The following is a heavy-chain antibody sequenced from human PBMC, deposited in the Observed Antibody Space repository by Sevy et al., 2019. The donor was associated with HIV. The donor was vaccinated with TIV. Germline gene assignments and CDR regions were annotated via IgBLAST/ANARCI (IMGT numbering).Heavy chain of an antibody. CDR2: INPSGGST. Sequence: ASVKVSCKASGYTFTSYYMHWVRQAPGQGLEWMGIINPSGGSTSYAQKFQGRVTMTRETSTSTVYMELSSLRSEDTAVYYCVREGYSSSWYRAFDIWGQGTMVTVSS. V-gene: IGHV1-46*01. J-gene: IGHJ3*02. CDR3: VREGYSSSWYRAFDI. D-gene: IGHD6-13*01. CDR1: GYTFTSYY.